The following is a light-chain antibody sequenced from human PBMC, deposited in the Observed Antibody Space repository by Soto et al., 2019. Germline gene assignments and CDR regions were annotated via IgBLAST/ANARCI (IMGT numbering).Light chain of an antibody. CDR1: QDISKY. Sequence: DIQMTQSPSSLSASVGDRVTITCQASQDISKYVKWYQQKPGKAPKLLIYDASNLETGVTARFSGSGSGTDFTFTSSSLKAEYFATYYFKRYDNLPPLTGGGGTKVEIK. CDR3: KRYDNLPPLT. CDR2: DAS. V-gene: IGKV1-33*01. J-gene: IGKJ4*01.